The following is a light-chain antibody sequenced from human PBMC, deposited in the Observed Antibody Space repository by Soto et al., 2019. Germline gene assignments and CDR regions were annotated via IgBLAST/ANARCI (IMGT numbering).Light chain of an antibody. Sequence: QSALTHPASVSGSPGQSSTLSCTGTSSDVGSYNLVSWYQQHPGKAPKLMIDEGSKRPSGVSNRFSGSKSGNTASLTISGLQAEDEADYYCCSYAGSSTYVVFGGGTKLTVL. CDR1: SSDVGSYNL. CDR3: CSYAGSSTYVV. V-gene: IGLV2-23*01. CDR2: EGS. J-gene: IGLJ2*01.